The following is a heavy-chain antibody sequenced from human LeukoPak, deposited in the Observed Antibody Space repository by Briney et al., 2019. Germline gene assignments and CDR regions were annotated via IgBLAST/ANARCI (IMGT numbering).Heavy chain of an antibody. CDR2: IGLDSYFT. V-gene: IGHV3-21*05. CDR1: GHILSDYS. CDR3: ARGQNRAFDS. J-gene: IGHJ5*01. Sequence: GGPLRLPCRATGHILSDYSMHWVRQATGRALEWLSYIGLDSYFTSYADSVKGRLIISRDTARNLLYLELNSLRAEDTALYFWARGQNRAFDSWGEGALVTVSS. D-gene: IGHD1-14*01.